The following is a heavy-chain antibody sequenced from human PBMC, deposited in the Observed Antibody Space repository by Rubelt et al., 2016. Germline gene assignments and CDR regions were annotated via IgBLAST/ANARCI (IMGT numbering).Heavy chain of an antibody. Sequence: QVQLVQSGAEVKKPGASVKVSCKASGYTFTSYAMHWVRQAPGQRLEWMGWLNAGHGNTKYSQKFQGRVTITRDTSASTAYMERSSLRSEDTAVYYCARYYYDSSGYVYFDYWGQGTLVTVSS. J-gene: IGHJ4*02. CDR3: ARYYYDSSGYVYFDY. D-gene: IGHD3-22*01. CDR2: LNAGHGNT. CDR1: GYTFTSYA. V-gene: IGHV1-3*01.